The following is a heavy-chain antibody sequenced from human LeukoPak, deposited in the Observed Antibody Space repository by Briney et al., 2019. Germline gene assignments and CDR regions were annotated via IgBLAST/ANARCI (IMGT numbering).Heavy chain of an antibody. Sequence: PGGSLRLSCAASGFTFSSYAMSWVRQAPGKGLEWVTAISGSGGSTYYADSVKGRFTISRDNSKNTLYLQMNSLRAEDTAVYYCATSPPRPGIAVAGDYWGQGTLVTVSS. CDR1: GFTFSSYA. J-gene: IGHJ4*02. V-gene: IGHV3-23*01. CDR3: ATSPPRPGIAVAGDY. CDR2: ISGSGGST. D-gene: IGHD6-19*01.